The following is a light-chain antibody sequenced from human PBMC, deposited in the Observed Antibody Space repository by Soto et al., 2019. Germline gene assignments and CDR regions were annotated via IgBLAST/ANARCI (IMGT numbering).Light chain of an antibody. V-gene: IGKV3-20*01. Sequence: LTQSPGTLALSPGERAARCCGAGQSVSSSYLSWYQQKPGQAPRLLIYGASSRATGIPDRFSGSGSGTDFTLTISRLEPEDFAVYYCQQYGSSPLTFGQGTRLEIK. J-gene: IGKJ5*01. CDR2: GAS. CDR3: QQYGSSPLT. CDR1: QSVSSSY.